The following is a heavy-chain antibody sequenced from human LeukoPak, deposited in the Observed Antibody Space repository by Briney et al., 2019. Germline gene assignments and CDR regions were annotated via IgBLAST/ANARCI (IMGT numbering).Heavy chain of an antibody. CDR1: GFTFSGSA. J-gene: IGHJ4*02. CDR3: ARDIGGYYGSGSPSYYFDY. V-gene: IGHV3-33*08. Sequence: GGSLRLSCEASGFTFSGSAMHWVRQAPGKGLEWVAVIWYDGSNKYYADSVKGRFTISRDNSKNSLYLQMNSLRAEDTAVYYCARDIGGYYGSGSPSYYFDYWGQGTLVTVSS. D-gene: IGHD3-10*01. CDR2: IWYDGSNK.